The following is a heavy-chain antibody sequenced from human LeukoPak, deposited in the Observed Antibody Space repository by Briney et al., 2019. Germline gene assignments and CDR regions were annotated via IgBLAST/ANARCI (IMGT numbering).Heavy chain of an antibody. J-gene: IGHJ2*01. V-gene: IGHV4-4*02. Sequence: SGTLSLTCAVSGGSISSSNWWSWVRQPPGKGLEWIVEIYHSGSANYNPSLKSRVTISVDKSKNQFSLKLSSVTAADTAVYYCARWSGVVGTARGWYFDLWGRGTLVTVSS. CDR1: GGSISSSNW. CDR2: IYHSGSA. D-gene: IGHD1-26*01. CDR3: ARWSGVVGTARGWYFDL.